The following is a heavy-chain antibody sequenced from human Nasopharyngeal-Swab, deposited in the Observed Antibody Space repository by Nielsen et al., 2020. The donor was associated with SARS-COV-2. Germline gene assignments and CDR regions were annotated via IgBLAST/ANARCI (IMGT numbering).Heavy chain of an antibody. V-gene: IGHV1-18*01. Sequence: ASVKVSCKASGYAFTRFGINWVRQAPGQGLEWMGWISGYNDKSAYAQKFQGRVTMTIDTSTSTTYMELRNLRSDDTAVYYCARGVGFLEWSADNWLDPWGQGTPVTVSS. CDR2: ISGYNDKS. D-gene: IGHD3-3*01. CDR3: ARGVGFLEWSADNWLDP. CDR1: GYAFTRFG. J-gene: IGHJ5*02.